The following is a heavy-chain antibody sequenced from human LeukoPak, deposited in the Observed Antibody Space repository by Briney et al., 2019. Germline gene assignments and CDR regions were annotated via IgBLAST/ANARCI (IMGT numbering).Heavy chain of an antibody. CDR3: ARVSRSGPLIDY. J-gene: IGHJ4*02. CDR2: INSDGSST. V-gene: IGHV3-74*01. D-gene: IGHD6-25*01. Sequence: GGSLRLSCAASGFNFSGYWMHWVRQAPGKGLVWVSHINSDGSSTSYADSVKGRVTISRDNAENTLYLQMNSLRAEDTAVYYCARVSRSGPLIDYWGQGTLVTVSS. CDR1: GFNFSGYW.